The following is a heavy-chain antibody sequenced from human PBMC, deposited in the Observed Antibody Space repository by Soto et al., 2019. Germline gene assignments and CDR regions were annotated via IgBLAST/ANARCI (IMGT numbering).Heavy chain of an antibody. D-gene: IGHD5-18*01. Sequence: QVQLVESGGGVVQPGRSLRLSCAASGFTFSSYAMHWVRQAPGKGLEWVAVISYDGSNKYYADSVKGRFTISRDNSKNTLYLQMTSLRAEDTAVYYCASEYSFPFHWGQGTLVTVSS. CDR3: ASEYSFPFH. CDR2: ISYDGSNK. CDR1: GFTFSSYA. J-gene: IGHJ4*02. V-gene: IGHV3-30-3*01.